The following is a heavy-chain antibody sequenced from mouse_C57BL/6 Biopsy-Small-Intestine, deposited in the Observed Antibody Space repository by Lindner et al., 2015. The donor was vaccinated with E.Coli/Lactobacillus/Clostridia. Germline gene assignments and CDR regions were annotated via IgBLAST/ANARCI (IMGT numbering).Heavy chain of an antibody. D-gene: IGHD2-1*01. CDR3: ARSDYGNQEGYFDV. CDR2: INPNYGTT. CDR1: GYSFTDYN. V-gene: IGHV1-39*01. J-gene: IGHJ1*03. Sequence: VQLQESGAELVKPGASVKISCKASGYSFTDYNMNWVKQSNGKSLEWIGLINPNYGTTSYNQNFKGKATLTADKSSSTAYMQLSSLTPEDSAVYFCARSDYGNQEGYFDVWGTGTTVTVSS.